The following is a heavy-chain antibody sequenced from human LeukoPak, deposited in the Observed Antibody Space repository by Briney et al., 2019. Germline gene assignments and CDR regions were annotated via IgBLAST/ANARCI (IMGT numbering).Heavy chain of an antibody. CDR1: GYSISGGYY. V-gene: IGHV4-38-2*02. CDR2: IYHSGST. D-gene: IGHD3-22*01. CDR3: ARGPKVHSSGYYHNY. Sequence: SETLSLSCTVSGYSISGGYYWGWIRQPPGKGLEWIGSIYHSGSTYYNPSLKSRVTMSVDTSKNQFSLKLSSVTAADTAVYYCARGPKVHSSGYYHNYWGQGTLVSVSS. J-gene: IGHJ4*02.